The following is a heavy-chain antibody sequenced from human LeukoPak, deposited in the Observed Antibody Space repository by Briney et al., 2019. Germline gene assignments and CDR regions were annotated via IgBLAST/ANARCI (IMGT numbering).Heavy chain of an antibody. CDR1: GFTFSSFA. D-gene: IGHD3-10*02. CDR3: TTDPGSYGRGY. CDR2: ISGSAGST. V-gene: IGHV3-23*01. J-gene: IGHJ4*02. Sequence: GGSLRLSCAASGFTFSSFAMSWVRQAPGKGLEWVSAISGSAGSTYYADSVKGRFTISRDNSKNTLYLQMDSLRTEDTAVYYCTTDPGSYGRGYWGQGTLVTVSS.